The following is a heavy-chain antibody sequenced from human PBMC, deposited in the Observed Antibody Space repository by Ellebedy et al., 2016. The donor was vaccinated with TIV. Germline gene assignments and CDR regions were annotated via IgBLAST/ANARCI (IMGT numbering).Heavy chain of an antibody. Sequence: GESLKISCAAPGFTFSNAWMNWVRQAPGKGLEWVGRIKSKTGGGAADYAAPVKGRFTISRDDSKNTLYLQMSSLKTEDTAVYFCTTVYRYNYDSVWGQGTLVTVSS. CDR3: TTVYRYNYDSV. D-gene: IGHD5-18*01. CDR2: IKSKTGGGAA. J-gene: IGHJ4*02. CDR1: GFTFSNAW. V-gene: IGHV3-15*01.